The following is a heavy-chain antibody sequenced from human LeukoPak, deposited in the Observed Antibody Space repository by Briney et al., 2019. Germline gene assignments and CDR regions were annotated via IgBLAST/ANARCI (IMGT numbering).Heavy chain of an antibody. J-gene: IGHJ4*02. CDR3: SRSQFDY. V-gene: IGHV3-74*03. Sequence: GGSLRHSCEPSGFAFSSYWMLWVRQAPGKGLVWLSRISGDGTIKTYADFVKGRFTISRDNTKNILYLQMNSLKVEDTAMYYCSRSQFDYWGQGVLVTVSS. CDR2: ISGDGTIK. CDR1: GFAFSSYW.